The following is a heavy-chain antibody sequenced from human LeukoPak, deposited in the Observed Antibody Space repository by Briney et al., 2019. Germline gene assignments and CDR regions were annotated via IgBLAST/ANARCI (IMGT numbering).Heavy chain of an antibody. D-gene: IGHD3-10*01. V-gene: IGHV1-8*01. Sequence: ASVKVSCKASGYTFTSYDINWVRLATGQGFEWMGWMNPNSGNTGYAQKFQGRVTMTRNTSISTAYMELSSLRSEDTAVYYCARGLSRPVRGVIEGGWFDPWGQGTLVTVSS. J-gene: IGHJ5*02. CDR1: GYTFTSYD. CDR3: ARGLSRPVRGVIEGGWFDP. CDR2: MNPNSGNT.